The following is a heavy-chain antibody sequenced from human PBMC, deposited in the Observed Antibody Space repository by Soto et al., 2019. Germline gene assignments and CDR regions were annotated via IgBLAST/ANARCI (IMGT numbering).Heavy chain of an antibody. D-gene: IGHD2-21*02. Sequence: SVKVSCKASGGTFSSYAISWVRQAPGQGLEWMGGIIPIFGTANYAQKFQGRVTITADESTSTAYMELSSLRSEDTAVYYCASPGCGGDCSSNYYYYGMDVWGQGTTVTVSS. J-gene: IGHJ6*02. CDR2: IIPIFGTA. V-gene: IGHV1-69*13. CDR3: ASPGCGGDCSSNYYYYGMDV. CDR1: GGTFSSYA.